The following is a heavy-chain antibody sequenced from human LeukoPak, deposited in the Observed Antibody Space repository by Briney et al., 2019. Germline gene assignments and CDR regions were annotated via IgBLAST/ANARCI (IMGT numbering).Heavy chain of an antibody. CDR3: ARVEKHSVDNWFYP. D-gene: IGHD2-21*01. CDR2: ITYSGST. J-gene: IGHJ5*02. V-gene: IGHV4-39*01. CDR1: SGSISSTTYY. Sequence: PSETLSLTCTVSSGSISSTTYYWGWIRQPPGKGLEWIATITYSGSTYYNPSLKSRVTISVDTSKNQFSLKVTSLTAADTAVYYCARVEKHSVDNWFYPWGQGTLVIVSS.